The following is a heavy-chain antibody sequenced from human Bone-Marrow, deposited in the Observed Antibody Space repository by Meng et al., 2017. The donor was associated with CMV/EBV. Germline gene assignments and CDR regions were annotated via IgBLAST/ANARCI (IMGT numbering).Heavy chain of an antibody. CDR3: ANNFWSGYYGY. CDR1: GLTFSHAW. D-gene: IGHD3-3*01. V-gene: IGHV3-15*01. Sequence: GESLKISCAVSGLTFSHAWMSWVRQAPGKGLEWVGRIKSTTDGGTTDYAAPVKGRFTISRDDSKNTVHLQMNSLKSEDTAVYYCANNFWSGYYGYWGQGTLVTVSS. J-gene: IGHJ4*02. CDR2: IKSTTDGGTT.